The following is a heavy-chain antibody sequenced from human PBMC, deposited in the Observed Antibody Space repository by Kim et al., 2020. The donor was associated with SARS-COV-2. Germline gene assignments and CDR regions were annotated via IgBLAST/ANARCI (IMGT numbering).Heavy chain of an antibody. CDR2: ISSSNTYT. CDR1: GFTFSDYY. J-gene: IGHJ6*02. D-gene: IGHD6-13*01. CDR3: ARGTATIATTIYYGMDV. V-gene: IGHV3-11*06. Sequence: GGSLRLSCAASGFTFSDYYMSWIRQAPGKGLEWVSYISSSNTYTNYADSVKGRFTISRDNAKKSLYLQMNNLRAEDTAVYYCARGTATIATTIYYGMDVWGQGTTVTVSS.